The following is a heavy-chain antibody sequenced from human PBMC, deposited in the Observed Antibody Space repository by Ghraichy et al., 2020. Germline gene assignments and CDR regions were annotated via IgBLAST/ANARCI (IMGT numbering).Heavy chain of an antibody. CDR1: GFTFSSYS. CDR3: ARGGWDVVVPAAISG. Sequence: GGSLRLSCAASGFTFSSYSMNWVRQAPGKGLEWVSSISSSSSYIYYADSVKGRFTISRDNAKNSLYLQMNSLRAEDTAVYYCARGGWDVVVPAAISGWGQGTTVTVSS. J-gene: IGHJ6*02. D-gene: IGHD2-2*01. CDR2: ISSSSSYI. V-gene: IGHV3-21*01.